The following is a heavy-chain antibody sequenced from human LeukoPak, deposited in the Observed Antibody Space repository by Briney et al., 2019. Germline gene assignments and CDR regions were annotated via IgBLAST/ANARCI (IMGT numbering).Heavy chain of an antibody. V-gene: IGHV4-59*01. D-gene: IGHD3-9*01. CDR3: ARLTGYSSESWFDP. CDR1: GGSISNYY. Sequence: SETLSLTCTVSGGSISNYYWSWIRQPPGKGLEWIGFIYYSGSTNYNPSLKSRVTISVDTSKNQFSLKVRSATPADTAVYYCARLTGYSSESWFDPWGQGTLVTVSS. J-gene: IGHJ5*02. CDR2: IYYSGST.